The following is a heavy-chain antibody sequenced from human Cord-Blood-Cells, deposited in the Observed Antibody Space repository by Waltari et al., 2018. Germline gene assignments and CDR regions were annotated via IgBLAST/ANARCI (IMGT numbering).Heavy chain of an antibody. CDR3: ARLNLGYSSSWSKDAFDI. Sequence: QVQLQESGPGLVKPSETLSLTCAVSGYSISSGYYWGWIRQPPGKGLEWIGSIYHSGSTYYNPSLKSRVTISVDTSKNQFSLKLSSVTAADTAVYYCARLNLGYSSSWSKDAFDIWGQGTMVTVSS. V-gene: IGHV4-38-2*01. CDR2: IYHSGST. J-gene: IGHJ3*02. D-gene: IGHD6-13*01. CDR1: GYSISSGYY.